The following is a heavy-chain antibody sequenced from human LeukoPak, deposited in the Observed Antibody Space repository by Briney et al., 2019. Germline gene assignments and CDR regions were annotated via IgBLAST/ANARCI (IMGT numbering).Heavy chain of an antibody. CDR1: GYTFTVYY. Sequence: GASVKVSCKASGYTFTVYYIHWVRQAPGQGVQWMGWINPNTGGTNYAQKFQGRVTMTRDTSFTTAYMELRRLNSDDTAVYYCARRHYYGTGKQTYYMDVWGKGTTVTISS. CDR3: ARRHYYGTGKQTYYMDV. J-gene: IGHJ6*03. V-gene: IGHV1-2*02. D-gene: IGHD3-10*01. CDR2: INPNTGGT.